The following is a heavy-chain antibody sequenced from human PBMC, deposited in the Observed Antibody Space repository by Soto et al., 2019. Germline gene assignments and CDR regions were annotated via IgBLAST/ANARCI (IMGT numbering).Heavy chain of an antibody. D-gene: IGHD1-26*01. J-gene: IGHJ4*02. V-gene: IGHV4-31*03. CDR1: GGSISSGGYY. CDR2: IYYSGST. CDR3: ARDVGRSFDY. Sequence: TLSLTCTVSGGSISSGGYYWSWMRQHPGKGLEWIGYIYYSGSTYYNPSLKSRVTISVDTSKIQFSLKLSSVTAADPAVYYCARDVGRSFDYWGQGTLVTVSS.